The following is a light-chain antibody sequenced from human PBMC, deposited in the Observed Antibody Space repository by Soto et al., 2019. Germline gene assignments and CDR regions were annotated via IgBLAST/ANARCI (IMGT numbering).Light chain of an antibody. CDR1: QDISNY. J-gene: IGKJ5*01. CDR3: QQYDNLPPIT. Sequence: DIQMTQSPSSLSASVGDTVNLTCQASQDISNYLNWYQQKPGKAPKLLIYDASNLETGVPSRFSGSGSGTDFTFTISSLQPEDIATYYCQQYDNLPPITVGQGTRLEIK. CDR2: DAS. V-gene: IGKV1-33*01.